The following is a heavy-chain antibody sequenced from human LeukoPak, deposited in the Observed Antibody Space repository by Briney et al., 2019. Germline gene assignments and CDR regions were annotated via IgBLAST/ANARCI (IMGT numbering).Heavy chain of an antibody. J-gene: IGHJ4*02. CDR1: GFTFNSHA. Sequence: GGSLRLFCAACGFTFNSHAMAWLRQAPGEGVEGVSTISGSCGGTYNADSVKGRFTISGDNSKNTLYLQMNSLRAEDTAVYYCAKDLPIDSCSYYSPFDCWGQGTLVTVSS. CDR2: ISGSCGGT. D-gene: IGHD3-22*01. V-gene: IGHV3-23*01. CDR3: AKDLPIDSCSYYSPFDC.